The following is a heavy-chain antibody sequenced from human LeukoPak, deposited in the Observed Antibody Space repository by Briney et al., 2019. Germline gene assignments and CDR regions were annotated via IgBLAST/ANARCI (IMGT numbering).Heavy chain of an antibody. D-gene: IGHD3-16*01. V-gene: IGHV1-69*04. J-gene: IGHJ5*02. Sequence: EASVKVSCKASGYTFTSYAISWVRQAPGQGLEWMGRIIPILGIANYAQKFQGRVTITADKSTSTAYMELSSLRSEDTAVYYCAREGEPTNWFDPWGQGTLVTVSS. CDR1: GYTFTSYA. CDR2: IIPILGIA. CDR3: AREGEPTNWFDP.